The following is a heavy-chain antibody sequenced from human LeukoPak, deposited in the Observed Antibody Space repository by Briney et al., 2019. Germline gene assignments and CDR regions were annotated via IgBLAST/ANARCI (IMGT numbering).Heavy chain of an antibody. Sequence: GGSLRLSCAASGFIFEDYAMHWVRQAPGKGLEWVSGISWNSGTIGYVDSVKGRFTISRDNAKNSLYLQMNSLRAEDTALYYCAKDMSPYYDILTGYSTSPDYWGQGTLVTVSS. CDR1: GFIFEDYA. V-gene: IGHV3-9*01. CDR3: AKDMSPYYDILTGYSTSPDY. CDR2: ISWNSGTI. J-gene: IGHJ4*02. D-gene: IGHD3-9*01.